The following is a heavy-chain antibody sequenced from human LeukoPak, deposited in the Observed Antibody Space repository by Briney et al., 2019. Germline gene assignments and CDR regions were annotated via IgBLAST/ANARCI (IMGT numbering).Heavy chain of an antibody. CDR3: AKAVVATTTCAFDI. J-gene: IGHJ3*02. CDR2: ISWNSGSI. CDR1: GFTFDDYA. D-gene: IGHD5-12*01. V-gene: IGHV3-9*03. Sequence: PGGSLRLSCAASGFTFDDYAMHWVRQAPGKGLEWVSGISWNSGSIGYADSVKGRFTISRDNAKNSLYLQMNSLRAEDMALYYCAKAVVATTTCAFDIWGQGTMVTVSS.